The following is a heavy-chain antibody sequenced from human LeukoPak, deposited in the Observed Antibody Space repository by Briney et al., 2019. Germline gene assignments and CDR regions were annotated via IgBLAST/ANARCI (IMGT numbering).Heavy chain of an antibody. V-gene: IGHV3-7*01. CDR2: IKQDGGET. Sequence: PGGSLRLSCAASGFPFSSYWMAWVRQAPGKGLEWVASIKQDGGETFYVDSVKGRFTISRDNAKNSLYLQMNSLRAEDTAVYYCAAYSSLNRREFQYWGQGTLLTVSS. CDR3: AAYSSLNRREFQY. D-gene: IGHD3-22*01. CDR1: GFPFSSYW. J-gene: IGHJ1*01.